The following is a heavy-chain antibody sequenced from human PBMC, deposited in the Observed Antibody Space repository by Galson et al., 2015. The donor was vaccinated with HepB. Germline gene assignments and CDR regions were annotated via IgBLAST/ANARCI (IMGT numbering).Heavy chain of an antibody. CDR3: AKDVAYSGTLDY. V-gene: IGHV3-30*18. CDR1: GFTFSTSG. CDR2: ISTDGRNK. J-gene: IGHJ4*02. Sequence: SLRLSCAASGFTFSTSGMHWVRQAPGKGLEWVAIISTDGRNKHYGDSVKGRFTISRDNSKSTLYLQMNSIRADDTAVYYCAKDVAYSGTLDYWGQGTLIIVSS. D-gene: IGHD5-12*01.